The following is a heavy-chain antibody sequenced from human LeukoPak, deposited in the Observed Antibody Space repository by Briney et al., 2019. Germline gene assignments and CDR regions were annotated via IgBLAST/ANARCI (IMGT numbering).Heavy chain of an antibody. J-gene: IGHJ4*02. V-gene: IGHV3-7*01. CDR1: GFTFSSYW. CDR2: IKQDGSEK. Sequence: GGSLRLSCAASGFTFSSYWMSWVRQAPGKGLEWVANIKQDGSEKYYVDSVKGRFTISRDNAKNLLDLQMNSLRAGDTAVYYCARGTVTVIDYWGQGTLVSVSS. D-gene: IGHD4-17*01. CDR3: ARGTVTVIDY.